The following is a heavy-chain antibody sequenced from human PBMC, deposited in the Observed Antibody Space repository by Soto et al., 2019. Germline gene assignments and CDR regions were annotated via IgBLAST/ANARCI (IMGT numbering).Heavy chain of an antibody. J-gene: IGHJ5*01. V-gene: IGHV1-24*01. CDR3: APANCNYKRGWLDP. CDR2: FDPDGGET. CDR1: GYTFTEVS. D-gene: IGHD1-7*01. Sequence: ASVKVSCKVSGYTFTEVSIHWVRQAPGKGLEWMGGFDPDGGETVYAQKFQGRVRMTEDTSTEAAYMEVSSLRPEDTAVYYCAPANCNYKRGWLDPWGRGTLFAVSS.